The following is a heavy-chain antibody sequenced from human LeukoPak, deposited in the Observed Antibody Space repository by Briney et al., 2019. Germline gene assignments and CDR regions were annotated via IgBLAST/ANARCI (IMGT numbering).Heavy chain of an antibody. CDR1: GGSISSGGYY. CDR3: ARGAYYDSSGYPYYFDY. Sequence: SETLSLTCTVSGGSISSGGYYWSWIRQHPGKGLEWIGYIYYSGSTYYNPSLKSRVTISVDTSKNQFSLKLSSVTAADTAAYYCARGAYYDSSGYPYYFDYWGQGTLVTVSS. CDR2: IYYSGST. D-gene: IGHD3-22*01. V-gene: IGHV4-31*03. J-gene: IGHJ4*02.